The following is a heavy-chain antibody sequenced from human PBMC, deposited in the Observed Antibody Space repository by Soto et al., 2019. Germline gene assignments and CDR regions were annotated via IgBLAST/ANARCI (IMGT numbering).Heavy chain of an antibody. D-gene: IGHD6-13*01. Sequence: PGGSLRLSCAASGFTFSNAWMSWVRQAPGKGLEWVGRIKSKTDGGTKDYAAPVKGRFTISRDDSKNTLYLQMNSLKTEDTAVYYCTTEPYSTTYNYWGQGTLVTVSS. V-gene: IGHV3-15*01. CDR2: IKSKTDGGTK. CDR1: GFTFSNAW. CDR3: TTEPYSTTYNY. J-gene: IGHJ4*02.